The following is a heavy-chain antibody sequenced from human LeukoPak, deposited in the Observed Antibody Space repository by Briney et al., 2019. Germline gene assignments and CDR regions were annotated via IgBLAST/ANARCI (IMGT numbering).Heavy chain of an antibody. CDR1: GYTFTGYY. CDR2: INPNSGGT. Sequence: GASVKVSCKASGYTFTGYYMHWVRQAPGQGLELMGWINPNSGGTNYAQKFQGRVTMTGDTSISTAYMELSRLRPDDTAVYYCARDRGYNTTYYFDYWGQGTLVTVSS. D-gene: IGHD5-24*01. J-gene: IGHJ4*02. CDR3: ARDRGYNTTYYFDY. V-gene: IGHV1-2*02.